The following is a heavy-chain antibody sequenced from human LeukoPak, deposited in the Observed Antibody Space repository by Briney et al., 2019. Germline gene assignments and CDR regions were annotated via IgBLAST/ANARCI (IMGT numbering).Heavy chain of an antibody. J-gene: IGHJ3*02. CDR1: GGSVSSSNW. Sequence: PSGTLSLTCTVSGGSVSSSNWWRWVRQPPGKGLEWIGEIYHSGSTNYNPSLKSRVTMSVDKSKNQFSLKLTSVTAADTAVYYCARVSGGLDIWGQGTMVTVSS. V-gene: IGHV4-4*02. D-gene: IGHD3-10*01. CDR2: IYHSGST. CDR3: ARVSGGLDI.